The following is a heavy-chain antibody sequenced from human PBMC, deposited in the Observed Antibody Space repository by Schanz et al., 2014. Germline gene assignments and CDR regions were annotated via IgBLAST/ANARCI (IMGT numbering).Heavy chain of an antibody. CDR3: TRDTDYHFDY. D-gene: IGHD4-17*01. V-gene: IGHV3-74*01. J-gene: IGHJ4*02. CDR2: TSHDGSFT. CDR1: GFTFSSSW. Sequence: VHLVESGGGVVQPGRSLRLSCAASGFTFSSSWMHWVRQAPGKGLVWVSRTSHDGSFTTFADSVKGRFTISRDNARNTLYLQMNSLRAEDTAVYYCTRDTDYHFDYWGQGTLVTVSS.